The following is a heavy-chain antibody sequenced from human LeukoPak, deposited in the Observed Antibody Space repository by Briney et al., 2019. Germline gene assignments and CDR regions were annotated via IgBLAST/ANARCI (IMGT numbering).Heavy chain of an antibody. V-gene: IGHV3-7*03. CDR2: IKLDGSER. J-gene: IGHJ4*02. Sequence: GGSLRLSCVASGFTFGKYWMSWARQAPGKGLEWVANIKLDGSERNYVDSVKGRFTISRDNTKNSLYLQMNSLRAEDTAVFYCARDQYDTWSRRGNFDSWGQGTLVIVSS. CDR1: GFTFGKYW. D-gene: IGHD3-3*01. CDR3: ARDQYDTWSRRGNFDS.